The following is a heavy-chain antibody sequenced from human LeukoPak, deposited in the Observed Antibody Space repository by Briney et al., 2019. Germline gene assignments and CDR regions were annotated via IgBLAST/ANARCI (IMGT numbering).Heavy chain of an antibody. CDR3: AREWSGYENWFDP. D-gene: IGHD5-12*01. CDR2: IYYSGST. CDR1: GGSISSYY. V-gene: IGHV4-59*01. Sequence: PSETLSLTCTVSGGSISSYYWSWIRQPPGKGLEWIGYIYYSGSTNYNPSLKSRVTISVDTSKNQFSLKLSSVTAADTAVYYCAREWSGYENWFDPWGQGTLVTVSS. J-gene: IGHJ5*02.